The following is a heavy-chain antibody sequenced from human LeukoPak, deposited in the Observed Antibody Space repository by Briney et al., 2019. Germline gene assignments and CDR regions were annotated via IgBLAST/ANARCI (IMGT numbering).Heavy chain of an antibody. CDR3: ARFVEGHTYYFDD. CDR2: INPDNRYI. CDR1: GFTFSSYT. Sequence: GGSLRLSCAASGFTFSSYTMTWVRQAPGKGPEWVSSINPDNRYIYYADSVKGRFTISRDNARNSLYLQMNSLRAEDAAVYYWARFVEGHTYYFDDRRPGTLAPVSS. J-gene: IGHJ4*02. D-gene: IGHD3-10*01. V-gene: IGHV3-21*01.